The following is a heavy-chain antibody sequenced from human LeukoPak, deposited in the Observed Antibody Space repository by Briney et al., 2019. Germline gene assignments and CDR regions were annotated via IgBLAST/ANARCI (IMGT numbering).Heavy chain of an antibody. CDR3: ARLWLVREGAFDI. V-gene: IGHV4-4*07. Sequence: SEALSLTCTGSCCSINRYYWSWVRPAAREGLEWIGRIYTSGSTNYNPSLKSRVTMSVDTSKNQFSLKLSSVTAADTAVYYCARLWLVREGAFDIWGQGTMVTVSS. CDR2: IYTSGST. J-gene: IGHJ3*02. CDR1: CCSINRYY. D-gene: IGHD6-19*01.